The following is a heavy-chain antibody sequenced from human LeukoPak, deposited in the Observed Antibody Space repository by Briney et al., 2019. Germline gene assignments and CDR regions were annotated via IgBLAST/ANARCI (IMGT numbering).Heavy chain of an antibody. CDR2: IKSKTDGGTT. CDR3: TTFWHYYDSSDYQGGAHPARAFDI. CDR1: GFTFSSYS. V-gene: IGHV3-15*01. J-gene: IGHJ3*02. Sequence: GGSLRLSCAASGFTFSSYSMNWVRQAPGKGLEWVGRIKSKTDGGTTDYAAPVKGRFTISRDDSKNTLYLQMNSLKTEDTAVYYCTTFWHYYDSSDYQGGAHPARAFDIWGQGTVVTVSS. D-gene: IGHD3-22*01.